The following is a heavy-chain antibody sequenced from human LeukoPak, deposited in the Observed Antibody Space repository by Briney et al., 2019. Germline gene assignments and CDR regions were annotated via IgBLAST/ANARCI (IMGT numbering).Heavy chain of an antibody. V-gene: IGHV1-46*01. D-gene: IGHD1-26*01. CDR3: ARDRPYSWSHAWFDL. J-gene: IGHJ5*02. CDR1: GYTFTSYY. CDR2: INPSSDIT. Sequence: ASVKVSCKASGYTFTSYYMNWVRQAPGQGLEWMGIINPSSDITSSAQKFQGKVTMTIDTSTTTVYMELSSLRSEDTAVYYCARDRPYSWSHAWFDLWGQGTLVTVSS.